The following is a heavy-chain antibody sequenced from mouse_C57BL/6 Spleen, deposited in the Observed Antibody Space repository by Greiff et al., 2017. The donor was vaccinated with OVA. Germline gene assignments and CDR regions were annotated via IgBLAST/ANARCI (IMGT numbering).Heavy chain of an antibody. D-gene: IGHD2-4*01. J-gene: IGHJ2*01. CDR3: ARDHDYSHFDY. CDR1: GFTFSSYA. Sequence: EVKVEESGGGLVKPGGSLKLSYAASGFTFSSYAMSWVRQTPEKRLEWVATISDGGSYTYYPDNVKGRFTISRDNAKNNLYLQMSHLKSEDTAMYYCARDHDYSHFDYWGQGTTLTVSS. CDR2: ISDGGSYT. V-gene: IGHV5-4*01.